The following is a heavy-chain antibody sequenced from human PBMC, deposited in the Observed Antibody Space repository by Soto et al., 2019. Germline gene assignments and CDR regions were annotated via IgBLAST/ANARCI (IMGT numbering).Heavy chain of an antibody. D-gene: IGHD3-10*01. CDR2: IDWDDDK. Sequence: SGPTLVNPTHTLTLTCTFSGFSLSTSGMCVSWIRQPPGKALEWLALIDWDDDKYYSTSLKTRLTISKDTSKNQVVLTMTNMDPVDTATYYCARMRFGRNYYYYGMDVWGQGTTVTVSS. CDR3: ARMRFGRNYYYYGMDV. V-gene: IGHV2-70*01. J-gene: IGHJ6*02. CDR1: GFSLSTSGMC.